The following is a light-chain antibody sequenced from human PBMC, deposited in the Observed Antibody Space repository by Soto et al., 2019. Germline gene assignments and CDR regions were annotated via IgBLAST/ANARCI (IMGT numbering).Light chain of an antibody. J-gene: IGKJ1*01. CDR3: QQSYTTPRP. Sequence: DVQMTQSPSSLSASVGDRVTITCGASQSISSKLNWYQQKQGKAPRLLIYAASSLQSGVPSRFSGSGSGTDFTLTVSSLQPEDFATYYCQQSYTTPRPFGQGTKVDIK. CDR2: AAS. CDR1: QSISSK. V-gene: IGKV1-39*01.